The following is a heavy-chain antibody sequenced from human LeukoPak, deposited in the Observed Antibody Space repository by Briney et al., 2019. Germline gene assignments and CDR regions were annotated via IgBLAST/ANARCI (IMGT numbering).Heavy chain of an antibody. CDR2: ISSSSSTI. CDR1: GFTFSSYS. Sequence: GGSLRLSCAAPGFTFSSYSMNWVRQAPGKGLEWVSYISSSSSTIYYADSVKGRFTISRDNAKNSLYLQMNSLRAEDTAVYYCARDRSSWGLGYYYMDVWGKGTTVTVSS. J-gene: IGHJ6*03. CDR3: ARDRSSWGLGYYYMDV. D-gene: IGHD6-13*01. V-gene: IGHV3-48*01.